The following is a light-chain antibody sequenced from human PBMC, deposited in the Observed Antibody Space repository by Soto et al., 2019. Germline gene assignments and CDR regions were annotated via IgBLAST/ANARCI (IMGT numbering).Light chain of an antibody. CDR1: SSDVGRYNL. CDR3: CSYAGSSTSVG. J-gene: IGLJ2*01. CDR2: EGS. V-gene: IGLV2-23*01. Sequence: QSALTQPASVSGSPGQSITISCTGTSSDVGRYNLVSWYQQHPGKAPKLMIYEGSKRPSGVSNRYSGSKSGNTAALTISGLPAEDEADYYCCSYAGSSTSVGFCGGTKLTVL.